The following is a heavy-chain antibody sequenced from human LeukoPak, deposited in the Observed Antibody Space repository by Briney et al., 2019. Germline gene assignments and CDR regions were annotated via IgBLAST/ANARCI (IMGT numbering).Heavy chain of an antibody. CDR3: ARSRLLWFGDMVPYFDY. CDR1: GGSISSYY. D-gene: IGHD3-10*01. V-gene: IGHV4-59*01. Sequence: SETLSLTCTVSGGSISSYYWSWIRQPPGKGLEWIGYIYYSGSTDYNPSLKSRVTISVDTSKNQFSLKLSSVTAADTAVYYCARSRLLWFGDMVPYFDYWGQGTLVTVSS. J-gene: IGHJ4*02. CDR2: IYYSGST.